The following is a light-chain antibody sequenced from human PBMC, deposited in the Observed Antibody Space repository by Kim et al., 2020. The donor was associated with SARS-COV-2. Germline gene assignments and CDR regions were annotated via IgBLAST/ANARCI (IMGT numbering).Light chain of an antibody. Sequence: SPGERATLSGRASQSVSSHLAWYQQNPGQAPRLLIYDASTRATGLPARFSGSGSGTEFTLTISSLQSEDFAVYYCQQYYGWPLTFGGGTKVDIK. J-gene: IGKJ4*01. V-gene: IGKV3-15*01. CDR3: QQYYGWPLT. CDR1: QSVSSH. CDR2: DAS.